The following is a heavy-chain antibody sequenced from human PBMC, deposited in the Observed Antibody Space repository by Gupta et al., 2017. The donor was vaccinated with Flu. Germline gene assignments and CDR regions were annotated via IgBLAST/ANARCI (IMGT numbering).Heavy chain of an antibody. V-gene: IGHV4-34*01. CDR2: IDHSGST. D-gene: IGHD5-24*01. CDR3: ARVRRWLQRNHYFDY. Sequence: QVQVQQWGAGLLKPSETLSLTCAVYGGSFSDFSYCWIRQSPGKGLEWIGEIDHSGSTTYNPSLKSRVTISVDTSNNQFSLKLTSVTAADTAVYYCARVRRWLQRNHYFDYWGQGTLVTVSS. CDR1: GGSFSDFS. J-gene: IGHJ4*02.